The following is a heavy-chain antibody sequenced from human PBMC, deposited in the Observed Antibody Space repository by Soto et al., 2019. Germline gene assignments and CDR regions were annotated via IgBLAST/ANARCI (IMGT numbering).Heavy chain of an antibody. CDR2: IIPIFGTA. CDR3: AREGVPYSYAKNWFDP. V-gene: IGHV1-69*01. Sequence: QVQLVQSGAEVQKPGSSVKVSCKASGGTFSSYAISWVRQAPGQGLEWMGGIIPIFGTANYAQKFQGRVTITADESTSTAYMELSSLRSEDTAVYYCAREGVPYSYAKNWFDPWGQGTLVTVSS. J-gene: IGHJ5*02. CDR1: GGTFSSYA. D-gene: IGHD5-18*01.